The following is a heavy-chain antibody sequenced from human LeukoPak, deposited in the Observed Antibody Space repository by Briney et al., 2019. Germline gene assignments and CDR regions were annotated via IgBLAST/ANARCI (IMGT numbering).Heavy chain of an antibody. D-gene: IGHD3-3*01. CDR2: IYYSGST. CDR3: ARYQFWVADFDP. Sequence: SETLSLTCTGSGGYTRSYYWNWLRQPPGKGLEWIGHIYYSGSTRYNPPLKSRVTISIDPSKNQFALNLSSVTAADTAVYYCARYQFWVADFDPWGQGALVTVSS. V-gene: IGHV4-59*01. J-gene: IGHJ5*02. CDR1: GGYTRSYY.